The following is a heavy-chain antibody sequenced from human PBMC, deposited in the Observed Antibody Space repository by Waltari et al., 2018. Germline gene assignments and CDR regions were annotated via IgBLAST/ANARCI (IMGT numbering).Heavy chain of an antibody. J-gene: IGHJ4*02. Sequence: QVQLVESGGGVVQPGRSLRLSCAASGFTFSSYGMHWVRQAPGKGLEGVAVIWYDGSNKYYADSVKGRFTISRDNSKNTLYLQMNSLRAEDTAVYYCARDQYSSGWYVGYWGQGTLVTVSS. D-gene: IGHD6-19*01. CDR1: GFTFSSYG. V-gene: IGHV3-33*08. CDR3: ARDQYSSGWYVGY. CDR2: IWYDGSNK.